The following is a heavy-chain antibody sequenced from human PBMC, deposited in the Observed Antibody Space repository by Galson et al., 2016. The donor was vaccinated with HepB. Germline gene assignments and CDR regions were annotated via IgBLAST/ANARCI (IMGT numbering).Heavy chain of an antibody. CDR2: IKHDGSEK. J-gene: IGHJ3*02. V-gene: IGHV3-7*05. Sequence: SLRLSCAASGFTFSSYWMTWVRQAPGTGLEWVAHIKHDGSEKYYVDSVKGRFTISRDNAKNSLYVQMDSLRAEDTAVYFCARERFCSSATCYVGDAFHIGGQGTMVTVSS. CDR1: GFTFSSYW. CDR3: ARERFCSSATCYVGDAFHI. D-gene: IGHD2-2*01.